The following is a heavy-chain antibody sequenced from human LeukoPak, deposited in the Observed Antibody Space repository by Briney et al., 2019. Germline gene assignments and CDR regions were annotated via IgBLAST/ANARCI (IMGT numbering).Heavy chain of an antibody. Sequence: SETLSLTCTVSGGSISSYYWSWIRQPAGKGLEWFGRIYTSGSTNYNPSLKSRVTMSVDTSKNQFSLKLSSVTAADTAVYYCARGPPQAVADLNYFDYWGQGTLVTVSS. J-gene: IGHJ4*02. CDR2: IYTSGST. CDR3: ARGPPQAVADLNYFDY. D-gene: IGHD6-19*01. CDR1: GGSISSYY. V-gene: IGHV4-4*07.